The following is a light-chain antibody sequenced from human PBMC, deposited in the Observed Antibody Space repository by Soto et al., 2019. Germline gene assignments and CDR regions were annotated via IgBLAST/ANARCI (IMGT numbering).Light chain of an antibody. V-gene: IGLV2-8*01. Sequence: QSALTQPPSASGSPGQSVTISCTGTSSDVGTYDSVSWYQQYPGKAPKVIIYEVNKRPSGVPDRFSGSKSGNTASLTVSGLQAEDEADYYCCSYGGTNSPGRVFGGGTKLTVL. J-gene: IGLJ3*02. CDR1: SSDVGTYDS. CDR3: CSYGGTNSPGRV. CDR2: EVN.